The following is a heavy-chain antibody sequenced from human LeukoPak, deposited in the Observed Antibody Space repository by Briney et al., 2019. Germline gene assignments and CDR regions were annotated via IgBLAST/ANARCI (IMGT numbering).Heavy chain of an antibody. D-gene: IGHD1-26*01. V-gene: IGHV3-20*04. J-gene: IGHJ4*02. CDR1: GFTFDDYA. CDR2: INWNGDTP. Sequence: GGSLRLSCAASGFTFDDYAVTWVRQAPGKGLEWVSGINWNGDTPIYADSVKGRFTKSRDTAKNSLSLQMNNLRAEDTAFYYCARVGNSGSFYYFDCWGQGTLVTVSS. CDR3: ARVGNSGSFYYFDC.